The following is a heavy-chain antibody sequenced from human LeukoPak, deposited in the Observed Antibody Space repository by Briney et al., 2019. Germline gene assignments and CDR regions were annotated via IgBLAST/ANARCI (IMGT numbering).Heavy chain of an antibody. CDR2: IYYSGST. CDR1: GASISSYY. D-gene: IGHD5-24*01. J-gene: IGHJ6*02. CDR3: ARLNRDGYNYYYYYGMDV. V-gene: IGHV4-59*08. Sequence: SETLSLTCTVSGASISSYYWSWIRQPPGKGLEWIGYIYYSGSTNYNPSLKSRVTISVDTSKNQFSLKLSSVTAADTAVYYCARLNRDGYNYYYYYGMDVWGQGTTVTVSS.